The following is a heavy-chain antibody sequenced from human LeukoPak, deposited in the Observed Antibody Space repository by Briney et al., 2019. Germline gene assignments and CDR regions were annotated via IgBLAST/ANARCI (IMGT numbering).Heavy chain of an antibody. CDR3: ARDYYDSSGYYPPFDY. CDR2: VDPEDGET. CDR1: GYTFTDYY. V-gene: IGHV1-69-2*01. J-gene: IGHJ4*02. Sequence: GATVKISCKASGYTFTDYYMHWVQQAPGKGLEWMGRVDPEDGETIYAEKFQGRVTITADTSTDTAYMELSSLRSEDTAVYYCARDYYDSSGYYPPFDYWGQGTLVTVSS. D-gene: IGHD3-22*01.